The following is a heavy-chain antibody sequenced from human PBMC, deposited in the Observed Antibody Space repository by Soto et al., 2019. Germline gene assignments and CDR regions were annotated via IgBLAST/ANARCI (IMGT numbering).Heavy chain of an antibody. Sequence: QVQLVQSGAEVKKPGASVKVSCKASGYTFTSYGISWVRQAPGQGLEWMGWISAYNGNTNYAQKLQGRGTMTTDTTTSTAYMELRSLRSDDTPVYSCARDADYYYGSGSDNRFDPWGQGTLVTVSS. CDR3: ARDADYYYGSGSDNRFDP. D-gene: IGHD3-10*01. V-gene: IGHV1-18*01. J-gene: IGHJ5*02. CDR2: ISAYNGNT. CDR1: GYTFTSYG.